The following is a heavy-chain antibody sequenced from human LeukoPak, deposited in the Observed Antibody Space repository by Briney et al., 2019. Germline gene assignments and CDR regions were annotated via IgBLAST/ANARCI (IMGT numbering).Heavy chain of an antibody. V-gene: IGHV1-69*04. CDR1: GGTFSSYA. Sequence: GASVKVSCKASGGTFSSYAISWVRQAPGQGLEWMGRIIPILGIANYAQKFQGRVTITADKSTSTAYMELSSLRSEDTAVYYCASRGSIVGASTDAFDIWGQGTMVTVSS. D-gene: IGHD1-26*01. J-gene: IGHJ3*02. CDR2: IIPILGIA. CDR3: ASRGSIVGASTDAFDI.